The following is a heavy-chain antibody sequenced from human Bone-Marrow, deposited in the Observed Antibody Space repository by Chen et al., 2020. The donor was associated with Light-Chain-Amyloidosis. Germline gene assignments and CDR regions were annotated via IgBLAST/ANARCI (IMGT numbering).Heavy chain of an antibody. D-gene: IGHD7-27*01. CDR2: ISGSGGST. J-gene: IGHJ4*02. Sequence: EVQLVEAGGGLVQPGGSLRLSCAASGFTFSSYAMSWVRQAPGKGLEWVSAISGSGGSTYYADSVKGRFTISRDNSKNTLYLQMNSLGAEDTAGYYCAKDVGGELGGFDDWGQGTLVTVSS. CDR3: AKDVGGELGGFDD. V-gene: IGHV3-23*04. CDR1: GFTFSSYA.